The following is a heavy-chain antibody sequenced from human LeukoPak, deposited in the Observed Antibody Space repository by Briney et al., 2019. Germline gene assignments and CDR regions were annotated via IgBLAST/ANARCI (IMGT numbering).Heavy chain of an antibody. V-gene: IGHV7-4-1*02. Sequence: GASVKVSCKASGYTFTSYAMNWVRQAPGQGLEWMGWISTNTGNPTYAQGFTGRFVFSLDTSVSTAYLQISSLKAEDTAVYYCARGWWFGELTYYYYMDVWGKGTTVTVSS. J-gene: IGHJ6*03. CDR1: GYTFTSYA. D-gene: IGHD3-10*01. CDR3: ARGWWFGELTYYYYMDV. CDR2: ISTNTGNP.